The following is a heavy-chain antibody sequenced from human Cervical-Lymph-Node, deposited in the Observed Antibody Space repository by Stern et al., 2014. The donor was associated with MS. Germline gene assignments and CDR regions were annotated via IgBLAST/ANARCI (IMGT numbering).Heavy chain of an antibody. Sequence: VQLVESGAEVKKPGSSVKVSCKASGGTFSSYAISWVRQAPGQGLECMGGIIPIFGTANYAQKFQGRVTITADKSTSTAYMELSNLRSEDTAVYYCARYNWNHGWFDPWGQGTLVTVSS. D-gene: IGHD1-14*01. V-gene: IGHV1-69*06. CDR3: ARYNWNHGWFDP. J-gene: IGHJ5*02. CDR1: GGTFSSYA. CDR2: IIPIFGTA.